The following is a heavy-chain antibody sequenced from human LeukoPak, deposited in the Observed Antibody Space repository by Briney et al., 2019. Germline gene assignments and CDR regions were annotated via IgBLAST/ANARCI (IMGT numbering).Heavy chain of an antibody. CDR2: IYNTGST. CDR3: ARDQNHHGDLGFDC. CDR1: GFTVSSNY. V-gene: IGHV3-66*01. J-gene: IGHJ4*02. Sequence: GGSLRLSCAASGFTVSSNYMSWVRQAPGKGLEWVSVIYNTGSTYYADSVKGRFTISRDNSKNTLYLQMNSLRAEDTAVYYCARDQNHHGDLGFDCWGQGTLVTVSS. D-gene: IGHD4-17*01.